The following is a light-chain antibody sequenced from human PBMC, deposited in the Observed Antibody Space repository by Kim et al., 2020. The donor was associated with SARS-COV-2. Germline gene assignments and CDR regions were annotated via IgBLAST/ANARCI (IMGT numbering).Light chain of an antibody. Sequence: GDRVTIACRASQGIRSVLAWYQQKPGKAPKLLIHDASSLESGVPSRFGGSGSGTDFTLTINSLQPEDSGSYYCQHFENYEITFG. J-gene: IGKJ5*01. CDR2: DAS. CDR3: QHFENYEIT. V-gene: IGKV1D-13*01. CDR1: QGIRSV.